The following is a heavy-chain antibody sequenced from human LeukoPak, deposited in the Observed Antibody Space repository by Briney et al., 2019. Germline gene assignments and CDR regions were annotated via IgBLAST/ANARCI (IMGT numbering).Heavy chain of an antibody. V-gene: IGHV4-61*02. CDR1: GGSISSGSYY. D-gene: IGHD3-10*01. CDR2: IYTSGST. CDR3: ARDLEWLGEVRAFDI. Sequence: NPSETLSLTCTVSGGSISSGSYYWSWIRQPAGKGLEWIGRIYTSGSTNYNPSLKSRVTISVDTSKNQFSLKLSSVTAADTAVYYCARDLEWLGEVRAFDIWGQGTMVTVSS. J-gene: IGHJ3*02.